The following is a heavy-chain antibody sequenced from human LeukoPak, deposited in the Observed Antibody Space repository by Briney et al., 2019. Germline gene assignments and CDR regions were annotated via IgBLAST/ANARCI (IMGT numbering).Heavy chain of an antibody. CDR2: IIPIFGTA. V-gene: IGHV1-69*06. CDR3: ARTGDYGSGSYYWGNWYFDL. Sequence: SVKVSCKASGGTFISYAISWVRQAPGQGLEWMGGIIPIFGTANYAQKFQGRVTITADKSTSTAYMELSSLRSEDTAVYYCARTGDYGSGSYYWGNWYFDLWGRGTLVTVSS. CDR1: GGTFISYA. J-gene: IGHJ2*01. D-gene: IGHD3-10*01.